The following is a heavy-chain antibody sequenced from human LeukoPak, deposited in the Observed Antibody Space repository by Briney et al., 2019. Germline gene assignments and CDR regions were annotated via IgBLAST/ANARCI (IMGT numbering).Heavy chain of an antibody. D-gene: IGHD4-17*01. CDR2: ISYEGGTQ. Sequence: PGMSLRLSCAASGVTLSPYGMHWVRQAPGKGLEWVAVISYEGGTQHYADSVKGRFIISRDNPRNTLYLQMNILRTEDTAVYYCTRNYGDYDYYYYGMDVWGQGTTVTVSS. V-gene: IGHV3-30*03. CDR3: TRNYGDYDYYYYGMDV. CDR1: GVTLSPYG. J-gene: IGHJ6*02.